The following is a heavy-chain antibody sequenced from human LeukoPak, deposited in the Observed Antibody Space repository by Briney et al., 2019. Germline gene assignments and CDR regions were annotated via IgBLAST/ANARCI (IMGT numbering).Heavy chain of an antibody. D-gene: IGHD6-13*01. V-gene: IGHV3-30*02. CDR2: IRYDGSNK. Sequence: GGSLRLSCAASGFTFSSYGMHWVRQAPGKGLEWVAFIRYDGSNKYYADSVKGRFTISRDNSKNTLYLQMNSLRAEDTAVYYCAKDSGYSSSWYGEEDAFDIWGQGTMVTVSS. J-gene: IGHJ3*02. CDR3: AKDSGYSSSWYGEEDAFDI. CDR1: GFTFSSYG.